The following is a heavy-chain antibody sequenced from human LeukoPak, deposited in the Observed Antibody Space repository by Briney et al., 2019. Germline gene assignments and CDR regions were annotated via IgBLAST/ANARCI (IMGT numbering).Heavy chain of an antibody. CDR1: GGSISNYY. Sequence: SETLSLTCTVSGGSISNYYWSWIRQPPGKGLEWIGEINHSGSTNYNPSLKSRVTISVDTSKNQFSLKLSSVTAADTAVYYCARSPDPFSRFGVGDCSSTGCYTGVDWFDPWGQGTLVTVSS. V-gene: IGHV4-34*01. D-gene: IGHD2-2*02. J-gene: IGHJ5*02. CDR3: ARSPDPFSRFGVGDCSSTGCYTGVDWFDP. CDR2: INHSGST.